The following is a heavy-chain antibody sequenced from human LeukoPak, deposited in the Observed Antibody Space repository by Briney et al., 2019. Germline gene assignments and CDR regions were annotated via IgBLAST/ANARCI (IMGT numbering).Heavy chain of an antibody. J-gene: IGHJ4*02. CDR1: GGTFSSHA. Sequence: SVKVSCKASGGTFSSHAISWVRQAPGQGLEWVGGIIPIFGTTNYAQKFQGRVTITTDESTSTGYMELRSLRSGDTAVYYCARGDSGYDYGFDNWGQGTLVTVSS. CDR2: IIPIFGTT. V-gene: IGHV1-69*05. D-gene: IGHD5-12*01. CDR3: ARGDSGYDYGFDN.